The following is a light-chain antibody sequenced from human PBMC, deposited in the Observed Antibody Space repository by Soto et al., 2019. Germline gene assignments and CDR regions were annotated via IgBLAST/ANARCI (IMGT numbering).Light chain of an antibody. J-gene: IGKJ4*01. CDR1: RSIRH. CDR3: QQSYNAPLT. Sequence: DIQMTQSPSSLSASVGDRVNIPCRASRSIRHLNWYQQMPGKAPKLLISGASTLQSGVPSRFSGSGSGTDFSLTINTLQREDVATYYFQQSYNAPLTFGGGTKVEIK. CDR2: GAS. V-gene: IGKV1-39*01.